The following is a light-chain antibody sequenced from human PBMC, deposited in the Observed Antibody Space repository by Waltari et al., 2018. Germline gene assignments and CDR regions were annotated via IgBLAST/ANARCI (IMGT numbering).Light chain of an antibody. J-gene: IGKJ2*01. Sequence: ETNMTQSPAILSVSPGETATLSCRASKSIGNNLAWYQQTPGQAPRLLIYVASSRGTGIPARFFGAGSGTDFTLTISSLQSEDFAVYYCQQYNEWPYTFGQGTKVDLK. CDR1: KSIGNN. V-gene: IGKV3-15*01. CDR3: QQYNEWPYT. CDR2: VAS.